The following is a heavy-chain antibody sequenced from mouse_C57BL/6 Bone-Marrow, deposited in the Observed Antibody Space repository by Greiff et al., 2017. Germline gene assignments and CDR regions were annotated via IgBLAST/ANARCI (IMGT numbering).Heavy chain of an antibody. V-gene: IGHV1-50*01. J-gene: IGHJ3*01. Sequence: QVQLQQPGAELVKPGASVKLSCKASGYTFTSYWMQWVKQRPGQGLEGIGEIDPSDSFTNYNQKFMGKATLTVDTAYSTAYMQLRSLTSEDPAVYYCARDGLRGCAYWGQGTLVTVSA. CDR3: ARDGLRGCAY. D-gene: IGHD2-3*01. CDR2: IDPSDSFT. CDR1: GYTFTSYW.